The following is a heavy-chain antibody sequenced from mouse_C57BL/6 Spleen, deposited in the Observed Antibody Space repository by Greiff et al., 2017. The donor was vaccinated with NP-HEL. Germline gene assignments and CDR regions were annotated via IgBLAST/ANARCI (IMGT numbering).Heavy chain of an antibody. J-gene: IGHJ4*01. V-gene: IGHV1-55*01. D-gene: IGHD1-1*01. CDR1: GYTFTSYW. CDR3: AREATVGDPYYYAMDY. Sequence: QVQLQQPGAELVKPGASVKMSCKASGYTFTSYWITWVKQRPGQGLEWIGDIYPGSGSTNYNEKFKSKATLTVDTSSSTAYMQLSSLTSEDSAVYYCAREATVGDPYYYAMDYWGQGTSVTVSS. CDR2: IYPGSGST.